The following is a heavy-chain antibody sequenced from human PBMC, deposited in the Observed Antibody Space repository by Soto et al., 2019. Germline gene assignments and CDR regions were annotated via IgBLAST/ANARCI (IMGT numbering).Heavy chain of an antibody. V-gene: IGHV3-30*03. CDR2: ISFNGDEK. CDR1: GFTFRRYA. J-gene: IGHJ4*02. D-gene: IGHD3-16*01. CDR3: AREDWNAYHQDF. Sequence: PGGSLRLSCAASGFTFRRYAMHWVRQAPGKGLEWVAVISFNGDEKYYADSVKGRFSISRDNSKDTLSLQMNSLRIDDTALYFCAREDWNAYHQDFWGQGALVTAPQ.